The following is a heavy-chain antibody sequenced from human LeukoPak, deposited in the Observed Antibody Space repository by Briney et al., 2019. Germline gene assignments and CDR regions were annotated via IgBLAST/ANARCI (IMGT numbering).Heavy chain of an antibody. D-gene: IGHD3-22*01. CDR3: AKESPSMYYYDSSGYFDY. Sequence: GGSLRLSCVASGFTFSSYAMSWVRQAPGKGLEWVSAISGSGGSTYYADSVKGRFTISRDNSKNTLYLQMNSLRAEDTAVYYCAKESPSMYYYDSSGYFDYWGQGTLVTVSS. CDR2: ISGSGGST. V-gene: IGHV3-23*01. J-gene: IGHJ4*02. CDR1: GFTFSSYA.